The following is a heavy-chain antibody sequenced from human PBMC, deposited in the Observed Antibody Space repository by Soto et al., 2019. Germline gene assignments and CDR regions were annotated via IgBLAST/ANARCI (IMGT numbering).Heavy chain of an antibody. CDR2: IYHGGST. CDR1: XYSISXXXX. Sequence: ETLXXTCAVXXYSISXXXXXGWLRQPPGKGLEWIGSIYHGGSTYYNPSLNSRVTLSIDMTNNHVSLILNSVTAAHTAVYYCARVGPWVPYYYDSSPYTXENWFDPWGQGTLVTVSS. CDR3: ARVGPWVPYYYDSSPYTXENWFDP. V-gene: IGHV4-38-2*01. D-gene: IGHD3-22*01. J-gene: IGHJ5*02.